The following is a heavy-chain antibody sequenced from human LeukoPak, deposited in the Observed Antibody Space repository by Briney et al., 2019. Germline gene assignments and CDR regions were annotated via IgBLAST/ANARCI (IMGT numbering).Heavy chain of an antibody. J-gene: IGHJ4*02. CDR1: GFTFSSYG. CDR2: ISYDGTNK. CDR3: AKDLTRSRLWTTKPTGFEY. Sequence: GGSLRLSCAASGFTFSSYGVHWVRQAPGKGLEWVAVISYDGTNKYYADSVKGRFTISRDNSKNTLYLQMNSLRAEDTAIYYCAKDLTRSRLWTTKPTGFEYWGQGTLVTVSS. D-gene: IGHD2-21*01. V-gene: IGHV3-30*18.